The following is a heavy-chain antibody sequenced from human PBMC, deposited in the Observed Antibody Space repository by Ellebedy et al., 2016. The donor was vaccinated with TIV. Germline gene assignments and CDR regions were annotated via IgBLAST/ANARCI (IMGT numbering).Heavy chain of an antibody. CDR3: ARLVGGSYRRIDY. CDR2: IYYSGST. CDR1: GGSFSGYY. Sequence: SETLSLXCAVYGGSFSGYYWSWIRQHPGKGLEWIGYIYYSGSTYYNPSLKSRVTISVDTSKNQFSLKLSSVTAADTAVYYCARLVGGSYRRIDYWGQGTLVTVSS. J-gene: IGHJ4*02. D-gene: IGHD1-26*01. V-gene: IGHV4-31*11.